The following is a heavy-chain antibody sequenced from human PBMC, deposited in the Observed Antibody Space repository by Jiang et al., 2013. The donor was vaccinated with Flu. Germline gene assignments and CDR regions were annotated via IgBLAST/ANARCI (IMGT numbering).Heavy chain of an antibody. D-gene: IGHD2-2*01. CDR1: GYSISSGYY. V-gene: IGHV4-38-2*01. J-gene: IGHJ5*02. CDR2: IYHSGST. CDR3: ARGAYGYCSSTSCPNWFDP. Sequence: GPGLVKPSETLSLTCVVSGYSISSGYYWGWIRQPPGKGLEWIGSIYHSGSTYYNPSLKSRVTISVDTSKNQFSLKLSSVTAADTAVYYCARGAYGYCSSTSCPNWFDPWGQGTLVTVSS.